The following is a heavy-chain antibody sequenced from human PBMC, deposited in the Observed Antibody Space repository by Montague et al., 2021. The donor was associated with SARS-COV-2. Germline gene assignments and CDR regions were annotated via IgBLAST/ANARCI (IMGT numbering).Heavy chain of an antibody. Sequence: TLSLTCTVSGGSVNSGDYFWTWIRQPAGKRLEWNVHIYTTGDTNYNPSLKSRVTISVDTSKNQLSLKLTSVTAADTARYYCVSQRGELRFSSSSWGWLPEAGDQQDYPYAMDVWGQGTTVTVSS. D-gene: IGHD6-6*01. CDR2: IYTTGDT. J-gene: IGHJ6*02. CDR3: VSQRGELRFSSSSWGWLPEAGDQQDYPYAMDV. CDR1: GGSVNSGDYF. V-gene: IGHV4-61*09.